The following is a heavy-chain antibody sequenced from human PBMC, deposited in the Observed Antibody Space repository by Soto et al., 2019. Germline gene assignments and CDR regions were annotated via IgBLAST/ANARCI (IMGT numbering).Heavy chain of an antibody. D-gene: IGHD5-12*01. Sequence: QLQLQESGSGLVKPSQTLSLTCAVSGGSISSGGYSWSWIRQPPGKGLEWIGYIYHSGSTYYNPSLKSRVTIAVDRSKNQFSLKLSSVTAADTAVYYCARYSGYDRVWFDPWGQGTLVTVSS. CDR1: GGSISSGGYS. CDR2: IYHSGST. V-gene: IGHV4-30-2*01. J-gene: IGHJ5*02. CDR3: ARYSGYDRVWFDP.